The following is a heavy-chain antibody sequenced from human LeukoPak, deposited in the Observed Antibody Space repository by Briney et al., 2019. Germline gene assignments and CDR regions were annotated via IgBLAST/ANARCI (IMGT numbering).Heavy chain of an antibody. CDR1: GFTFSRYG. V-gene: IGHV3-30*18. Sequence: GGSLRLSCADCGFTFSRYGMQWVRQARGKGGEGVAVISYDGSNKYYGDSVKGRFTISRDNSKNTLYLQINSLRAEDTAVYYCAKVDCSSTSCYYGMDVWGKGTTVTVSS. CDR2: ISYDGSNK. J-gene: IGHJ6*04. CDR3: AKVDCSSTSCYYGMDV. D-gene: IGHD2-2*01.